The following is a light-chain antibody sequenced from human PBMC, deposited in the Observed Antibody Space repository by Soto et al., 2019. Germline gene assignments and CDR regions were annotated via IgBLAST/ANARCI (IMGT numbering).Light chain of an antibody. CDR1: SRDVGGYNY. Sequence: QSALTQPASVSGSPGQSITISCTGTSRDVGGYNYVSWYQQHPGKAPKLMIYEVSNRPSGVSNRFSGSKSGNTASRTISGIQAEDEADYYCSSYTSSSTRVFGGGTKLPVL. J-gene: IGLJ3*02. V-gene: IGLV2-14*01. CDR2: EVS. CDR3: SSYTSSSTRV.